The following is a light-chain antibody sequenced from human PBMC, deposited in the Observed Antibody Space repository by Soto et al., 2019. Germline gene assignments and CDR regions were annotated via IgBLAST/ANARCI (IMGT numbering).Light chain of an antibody. Sequence: DIQMTQSPSSLSASVGDRVTITCRASQSISTYLNWYQQKPGKAPKLLIYAAATLQSGVPSRFSGSGSGTDFTLTISGLQPEDSATYYCQQSYSTLVFTFGQGTKLEIK. J-gene: IGKJ2*01. V-gene: IGKV1-39*01. CDR1: QSISTY. CDR2: AAA. CDR3: QQSYSTLVFT.